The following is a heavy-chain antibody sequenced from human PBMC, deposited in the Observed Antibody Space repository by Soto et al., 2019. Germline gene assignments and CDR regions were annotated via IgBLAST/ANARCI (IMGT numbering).Heavy chain of an antibody. Sequence: PGGSLRLSCAASGFTFSSYAMSWVRQAPGKGLEWVSAISGSGGSTYYADSVKGRFTISRDNSKNTLYLQMNSLRAEGTAVYYCAKTSYCSGGSCYPLESFQHWGQGTLVTVSS. CDR2: ISGSGGST. J-gene: IGHJ1*01. CDR1: GFTFSSYA. CDR3: AKTSYCSGGSCYPLESFQH. V-gene: IGHV3-23*01. D-gene: IGHD2-15*01.